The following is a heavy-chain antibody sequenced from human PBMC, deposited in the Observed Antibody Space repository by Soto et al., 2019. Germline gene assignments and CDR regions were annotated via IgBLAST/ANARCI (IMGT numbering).Heavy chain of an antibody. CDR2: IYYSGST. CDR3: ARRGYYAISAFDI. D-gene: IGHD2-8*01. CDR1: GGSISSGDYY. Sequence: PSETLSLTCSVSGGSISSGDYYWNWIRQPPGKGLEWIGNIYYSGSTYYNPSLKSRVTISVDTSKNQFSLKLSSVTAADTAVYYCARRGYYAISAFDIWGQGTMVTVSS. J-gene: IGHJ3*02. V-gene: IGHV4-39*01.